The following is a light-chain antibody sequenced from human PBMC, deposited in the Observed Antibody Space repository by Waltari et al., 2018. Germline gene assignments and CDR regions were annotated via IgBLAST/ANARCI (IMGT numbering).Light chain of an antibody. CDR3: RQRSNWPLT. CDR1: QSVSTY. J-gene: IGKJ4*01. CDR2: DAS. Sequence: EIVLTQSPATLSLSPGERATLSCRASQSVSTYLGWYQQKPGQAPRLLIYDASNRVTGIPARFSGSGSGTDFTLTISSLEPEDFAVYYCRQRSNWPLTFGGGTKVEIK. V-gene: IGKV3-11*01.